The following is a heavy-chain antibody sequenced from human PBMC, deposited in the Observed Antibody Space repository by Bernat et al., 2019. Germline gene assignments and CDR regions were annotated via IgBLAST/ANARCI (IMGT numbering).Heavy chain of an antibody. D-gene: IGHD3-22*01. Sequence: EVHLLESGGGLVQPGGSVRLSCAASGFIFSNCAMSWVRRAPGKGLEWVSSISGSGGSTYYADSVKGRFTISRDNSKNTLYLQMNSLRSEDTAVYYCARDPNPYDSSGYYIYWGQGTLVTVSS. J-gene: IGHJ4*02. CDR1: GFIFSNCA. CDR2: ISGSGGST. V-gene: IGHV3-23*01. CDR3: ARDPNPYDSSGYYIY.